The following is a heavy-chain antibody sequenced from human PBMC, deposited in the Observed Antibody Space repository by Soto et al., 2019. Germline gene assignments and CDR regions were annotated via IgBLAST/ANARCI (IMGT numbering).Heavy chain of an antibody. CDR3: ARVASITMVRGVPYNWFDP. D-gene: IGHD3-10*01. J-gene: IGHJ5*02. CDR1: GYTFTSYG. V-gene: IGHV1-18*01. CDR2: ISAYNGNT. Sequence: QVQLVQSGAEVKKPWASVKVSCKASGYTFTSYGISWVRQAPGQGLEWTGWISAYNGNTNYAQKLQGRVTMTTDTSTSTAYMELRSLRSDDTVVYYCARVASITMVRGVPYNWFDPWGQGTLVTVSS.